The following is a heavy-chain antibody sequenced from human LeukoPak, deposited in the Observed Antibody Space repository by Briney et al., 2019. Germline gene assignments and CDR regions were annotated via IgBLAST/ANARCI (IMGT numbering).Heavy chain of an antibody. CDR3: ARSDGAGATDY. D-gene: IGHD1-26*01. CDR2: IYYTGST. J-gene: IGHJ4*02. Sequence: SETLSLPCSVSGGSISSHYWSWMRQPPGKGLEWIGYIYYTGSTDYNPSLKSRVTISVDTSKNQLSLKLSSVTAADAAVYYCARSDGAGATDYWGQGTLVTVSS. V-gene: IGHV4-59*11. CDR1: GGSISSHY.